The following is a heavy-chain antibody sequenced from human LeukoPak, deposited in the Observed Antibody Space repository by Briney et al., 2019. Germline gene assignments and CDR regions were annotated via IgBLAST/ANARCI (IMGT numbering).Heavy chain of an antibody. CDR2: INHSGST. J-gene: IGHJ4*02. CDR1: GGSISSYY. V-gene: IGHV4-34*01. Sequence: PSETLSLTCTVSGGSISSYYWSWLRQPPGKGLEWIGEINHSGSTNYNPSLKIRVTISVDTSKNQFSLKLSSVTAADTAVYYCEVAGTRGFDYWGQGTLVTVSS. CDR3: EVAGTRGFDY. D-gene: IGHD6-19*01.